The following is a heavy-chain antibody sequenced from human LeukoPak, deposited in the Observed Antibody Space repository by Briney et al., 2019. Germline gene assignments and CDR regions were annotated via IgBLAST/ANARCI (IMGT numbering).Heavy chain of an antibody. Sequence: ASVKVSCKASGYTFTSYDINWVPQATGQGLEWMGRIIPNSGGTNYAQKFQGRVTMTRDTSISTAYMELSRLRSDDTAVYYCARGRYDSSGFTFDYWGQGTLVTVSS. CDR2: IIPNSGGT. CDR1: GYTFTSYD. CDR3: ARGRYDSSGFTFDY. V-gene: IGHV1-2*06. J-gene: IGHJ4*02. D-gene: IGHD3-22*01.